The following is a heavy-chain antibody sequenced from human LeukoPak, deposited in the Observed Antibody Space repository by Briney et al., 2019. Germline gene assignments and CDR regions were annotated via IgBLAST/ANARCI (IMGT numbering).Heavy chain of an antibody. Sequence: SVKVSCKASGGTFSSYAISWVRQAPGQGLEWMGRIIPILGIANYAQKFQGRVTITADKYTSTAYMELSSLRSEDTAVYYCARDSDSYVRPFDYWGQGTLVTVSS. J-gene: IGHJ4*02. CDR3: ARDSDSYVRPFDY. D-gene: IGHD3-10*02. CDR2: IIPILGIA. CDR1: GGTFSSYA. V-gene: IGHV1-69*04.